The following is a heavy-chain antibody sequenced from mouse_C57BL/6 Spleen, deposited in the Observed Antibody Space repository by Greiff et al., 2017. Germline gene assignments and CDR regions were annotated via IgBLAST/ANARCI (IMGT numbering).Heavy chain of an antibody. CDR1: GFTFSSYA. CDR3: ARDGTGTCFDY. D-gene: IGHD4-1*01. V-gene: IGHV5-4*01. Sequence: EVKLVESGGGLVKPGGSLKLSCAASGFTFSSYAMSWVRQTPEKRLEWVATISDGGSYTYYPDNVKGRFTISRDNAKNNLYLQMSHLKSEDTAMYYCARDGTGTCFDYWGQGTTLTVSS. J-gene: IGHJ2*01. CDR2: ISDGGSYT.